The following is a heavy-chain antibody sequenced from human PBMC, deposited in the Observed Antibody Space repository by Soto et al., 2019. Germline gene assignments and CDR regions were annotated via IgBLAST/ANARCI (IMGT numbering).Heavy chain of an antibody. CDR2: IYYSGST. CDR1: GGSISSYY. V-gene: IGHV4-59*01. Sequence: SETLSFTCTVSGGSISSYYWSWIRQPPGKGLEWIGYIYYSGSTNYNPSLKSRVTISVDTSKNQFSLKLSSVTAADTAVYYCARLTTQLNRFDPWGQGTLVTVSS. CDR3: ARLTTQLNRFDP. J-gene: IGHJ5*02. D-gene: IGHD1-1*01.